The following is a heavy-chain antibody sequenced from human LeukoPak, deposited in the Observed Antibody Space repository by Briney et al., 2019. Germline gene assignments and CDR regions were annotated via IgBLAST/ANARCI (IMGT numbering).Heavy chain of an antibody. CDR1: GFTFDDYA. CDR2: ISGSGGST. J-gene: IGHJ4*02. Sequence: GGSLRLSCAASGFTFDDYAMSWVRQAPGKGLEWVSAISGSGGSTYYADSVKGRFTISRDNSKNTLYLQMNSLRAEDTAVYYCAKGQWLVRGKNDYWGQGTLVTVSS. CDR3: AKGQWLVRGKNDY. D-gene: IGHD6-19*01. V-gene: IGHV3-23*01.